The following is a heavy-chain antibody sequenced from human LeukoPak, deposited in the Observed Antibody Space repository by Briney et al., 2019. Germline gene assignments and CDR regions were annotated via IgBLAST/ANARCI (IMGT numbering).Heavy chain of an antibody. J-gene: IGHJ5*02. V-gene: IGHV3-30*02. CDR1: GFTFSSYG. Sequence: GGSLRLSCAASGFTFSSYGMHWVRQAPGKGLEWVAFIRYDGSNKYCADSVKGQFTISRDNAKNSLYLQMNSLRAEDTAVYYCARAPKFRLVGAPKGPFDPWGQGTLVTVSS. D-gene: IGHD1-26*01. CDR2: IRYDGSNK. CDR3: ARAPKFRLVGAPKGPFDP.